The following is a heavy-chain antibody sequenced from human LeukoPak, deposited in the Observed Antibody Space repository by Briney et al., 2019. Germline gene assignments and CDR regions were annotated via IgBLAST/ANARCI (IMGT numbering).Heavy chain of an antibody. V-gene: IGHV4-59*01. CDR1: GGSISSYY. J-gene: IGHJ4*02. Sequence: SETLSLTCTVSGGSISSYYWSWIRQPPGKGLEWIGYIYYSGSTNYNPSLKSRVTISVDTSKNQFSLKLSSVTAADTAVYYCARSLGYFDYWGQGTLVTVSS. CDR2: IYYSGST. D-gene: IGHD3-16*01. CDR3: ARSLGYFDY.